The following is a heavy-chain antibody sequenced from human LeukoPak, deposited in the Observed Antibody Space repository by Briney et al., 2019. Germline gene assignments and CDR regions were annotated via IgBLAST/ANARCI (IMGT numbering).Heavy chain of an antibody. V-gene: IGHV3-23*01. J-gene: IGHJ4*02. Sequence: GGSLRLSCAASGFTFTSYVMSWARQAPGKGLEWVSAISGSGGSTYYADSVKGRFTISRDNSKNTLYLQVNSLRAEDTAVYYCARDDDYGDYATYWGQGTLVTVSS. D-gene: IGHD4-17*01. CDR1: GFTFTSYV. CDR2: ISGSGGST. CDR3: ARDDDYGDYATY.